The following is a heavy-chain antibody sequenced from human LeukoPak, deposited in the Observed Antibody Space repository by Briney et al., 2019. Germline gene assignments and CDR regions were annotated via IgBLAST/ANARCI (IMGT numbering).Heavy chain of an antibody. D-gene: IGHD5-24*01. Sequence: SETLSLTCTVSGGSISSSNYYWGWIRQPPGKGLEWIGSIYYSGSTYYNPSLKSRVTISVDTSKNQFSLKLSSVTAADTTVYCCARHQGWLQLNPTPYFDYWGQGTLVTVSS. J-gene: IGHJ4*02. CDR1: GGSISSSNYY. CDR3: ARHQGWLQLNPTPYFDY. V-gene: IGHV4-39*01. CDR2: IYYSGST.